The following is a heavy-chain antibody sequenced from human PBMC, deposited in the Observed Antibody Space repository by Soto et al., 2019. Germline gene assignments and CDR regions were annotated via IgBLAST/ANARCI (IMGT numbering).Heavy chain of an antibody. D-gene: IGHD5-12*01. J-gene: IGHJ6*02. V-gene: IGHV3-33*01. CDR3: AREGHGYSVYDCSPYYYYGMAV. Sequence: PGGSLRLSCAASGFSFSSYGMHWVRQAPGKGLEWVAVIWYDGSNKYYADSVKGRFTISRDNSKNTLYLQMNSLRAEDTAVYYCAREGHGYSVYDCSPYYYYGMAVSGQGTTVTVSS. CDR1: GFSFSSYG. CDR2: IWYDGSNK.